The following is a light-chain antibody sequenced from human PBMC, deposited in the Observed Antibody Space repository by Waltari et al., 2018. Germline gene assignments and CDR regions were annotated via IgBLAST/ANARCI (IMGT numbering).Light chain of an antibody. CDR2: EGS. V-gene: IGLV2-23*01. J-gene: IGLJ2*01. CDR3: CSYAGREVV. Sequence: QSALTQPASVSGSPGQSITISCTGTSSVVGSYNLVSWYQQHPGKAPKLMIYEGSKRPSGVSNRFSGSKSGNTASLTISGLQAEDEADYYCCSYAGREVVFGGGTKLTVL. CDR1: SSVVGSYNL.